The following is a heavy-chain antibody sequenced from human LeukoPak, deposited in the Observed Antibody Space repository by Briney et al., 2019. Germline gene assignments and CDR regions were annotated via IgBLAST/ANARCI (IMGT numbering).Heavy chain of an antibody. CDR2: IIPIFGTA. CDR3: ARGGVVVAATAFDY. J-gene: IGHJ4*02. CDR1: GYIFTSYA. V-gene: IGHV1-69*13. D-gene: IGHD2-15*01. Sequence: ASVKVSCKASGYIFTSYAISWVRQAPGQGLEWMGGIIPIFGTANYAQKFQGRVTITADESTSTAYMELSSLRSEDTAVYYCARGGVVVAATAFDYWGQGTLVTVSS.